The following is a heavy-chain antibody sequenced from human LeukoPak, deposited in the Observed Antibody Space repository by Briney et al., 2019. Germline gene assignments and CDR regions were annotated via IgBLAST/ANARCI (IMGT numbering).Heavy chain of an antibody. D-gene: IGHD1-26*01. CDR3: GKNRYSGSLSPFDI. CDR1: GFSFSDAW. J-gene: IGHJ3*02. Sequence: GGSLRLSCAASGFSFSDAWMNWVRQAPGKGLEWVGHIRSKADGGTPDYIAPVKGRFTISRDDSKDTLYLQMNSLRAEDTAVYYCGKNRYSGSLSPFDIWGQGTMVTVSS. CDR2: IRSKADGGTP. V-gene: IGHV3-15*07.